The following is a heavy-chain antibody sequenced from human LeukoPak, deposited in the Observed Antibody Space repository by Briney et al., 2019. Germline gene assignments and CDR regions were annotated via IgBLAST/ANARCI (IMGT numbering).Heavy chain of an antibody. CDR2: VYPATSDT. Sequence: GESLKISCKGSGYSFLNHWIGWVRQMPGKGLEWIGIVYPATSDTTYSPSFQGQVTISADKSSSTAYLQWSSLKASDTAIYYCARPKTLGGYNYEFEFWGQGTLVTVSS. J-gene: IGHJ4*02. CDR3: ARPKTLGGYNYEFEF. D-gene: IGHD5-18*01. V-gene: IGHV5-51*01. CDR1: GYSFLNHW.